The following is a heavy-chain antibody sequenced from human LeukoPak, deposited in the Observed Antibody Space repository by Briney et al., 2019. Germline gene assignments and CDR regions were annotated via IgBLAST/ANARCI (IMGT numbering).Heavy chain of an antibody. D-gene: IGHD3-9*01. CDR3: AIGDDILTGYYTFDY. V-gene: IGHV3-23*01. J-gene: IGHJ4*02. CDR1: GFTFSSYA. CDR2: IGGSGGSA. Sequence: GGSLRLSCAASGFTFSSYAMSWVRQAPGKGLEWVSAIGGSGGSAYYADSVKGQFTISRDNAKNSLYLQMNSLRAEDTAVYYCAIGDDILTGYYTFDYWGQGTLVTVSS.